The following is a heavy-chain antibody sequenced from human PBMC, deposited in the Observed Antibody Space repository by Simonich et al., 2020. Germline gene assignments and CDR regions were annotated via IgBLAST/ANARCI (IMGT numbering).Heavy chain of an antibody. D-gene: IGHD1-26*01. CDR1: GGSFSGYY. CDR3: ARGLIGGSYYY. CDR2: INHSGNP. Sequence: QVQLQQWGAGLLKPSETLSLTCAVYGGSFSGYYWSWIRQPPGKGLEWFGEINHSGNPNHNPSLKSRVTISVDTSKNQFSLKLSSVTAADTAVYYCARGLIGGSYYYWGQGTLVTVSS. J-gene: IGHJ4*02. V-gene: IGHV4-34*01.